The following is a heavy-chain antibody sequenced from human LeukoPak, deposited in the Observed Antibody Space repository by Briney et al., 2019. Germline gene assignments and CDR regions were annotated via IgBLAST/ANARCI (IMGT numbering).Heavy chain of an antibody. CDR1: GGSISSSSYY. D-gene: IGHD6-19*01. Sequence: SETLSLTCTVSGGSISSSSYYRGWIRQPPGKGLEWIGSIYYSGSTYYNPSLKSRVTISVDTSKNHFSLKLTSVTAADTDVYYCARIETYSSGWYDAFFDYWGQGTLVTVSS. CDR2: IYYSGST. J-gene: IGHJ4*02. CDR3: ARIETYSSGWYDAFFDY. V-gene: IGHV4-39*02.